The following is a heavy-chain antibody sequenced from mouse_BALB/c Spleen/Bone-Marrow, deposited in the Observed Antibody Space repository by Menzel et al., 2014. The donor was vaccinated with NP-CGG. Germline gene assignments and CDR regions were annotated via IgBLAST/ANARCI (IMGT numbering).Heavy chain of an antibody. CDR2: INPDSNTI. CDR1: GFDFSGFW. V-gene: IGHV4-1*02. J-gene: IGHJ3*01. CDR3: ARLGYYGSFAY. D-gene: IGHD1-2*01. Sequence: EVKVVESGGGLVQPGGSLKLSCAASGFDFSGFWMSWVRQAPGRGLEWIGEINPDSNTINYSPSLKDKFIISRDNAKXTLYLQMSKVRSKDTALYYCARLGYYGSFAYWGQGTLATVSA.